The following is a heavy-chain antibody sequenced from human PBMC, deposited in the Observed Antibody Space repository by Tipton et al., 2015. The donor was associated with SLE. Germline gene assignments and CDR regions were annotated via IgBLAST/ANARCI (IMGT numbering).Heavy chain of an antibody. D-gene: IGHD2/OR15-2a*01. J-gene: IGHJ2*01. CDR3: ARFYPMSSFDL. CDR2: ISHSEST. Sequence: LRLSCTVSGGSISGGGYSWSWIRQPPGNGLEYIGSISHSESTEYNPSLKGRVTISVDRSKNQFSLKLTSVTVADTAVYYCARFYPMSSFDLWGRGTPVTVSS. V-gene: IGHV4-30-2*01. CDR1: GGSISGGGYS.